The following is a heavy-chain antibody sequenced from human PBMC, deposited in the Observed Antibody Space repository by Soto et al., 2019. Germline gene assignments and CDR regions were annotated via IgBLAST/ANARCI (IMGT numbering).Heavy chain of an antibody. J-gene: IGHJ4*02. CDR1: GDSVSSNSAA. Sequence: SPTLSLTCAISGDSVSSNSAAWNWIRQSPSRGLEWLGRTYYRSKWYNDYAVSVKSRITINPDTSKNQFSLQLNSVTPEDTAVYYCARDDGGAAAGTAYFDYWGQGTLVTVSS. CDR3: ARDDGGAAAGTAYFDY. V-gene: IGHV6-1*01. CDR2: TYYRSKWYN. D-gene: IGHD6-13*01.